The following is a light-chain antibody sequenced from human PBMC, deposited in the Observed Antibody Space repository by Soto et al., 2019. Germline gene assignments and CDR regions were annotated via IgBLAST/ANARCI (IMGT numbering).Light chain of an antibody. CDR3: QQSYSTPT. J-gene: IGKJ2*01. V-gene: IGKV1-39*01. CDR1: QSISSY. Sequence: DIQMTQSPSSLSASVGDRVTITCRASQSISSYLNWYQQKPGKAPKLLIYAASSLQSGVPSRFSGSGSGTEFTLTISRLQPEDFATYYCQQSYSTPTFGQGTKLEIK. CDR2: AAS.